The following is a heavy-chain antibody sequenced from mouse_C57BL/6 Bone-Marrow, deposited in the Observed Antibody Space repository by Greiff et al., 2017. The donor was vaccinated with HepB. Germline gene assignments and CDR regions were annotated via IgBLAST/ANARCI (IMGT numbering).Heavy chain of an antibody. CDR2: IRNKANNHAT. CDR1: GFTFSDAW. V-gene: IGHV6-6*01. D-gene: IGHD1-1*01. Sequence: EVHVVESGGGLVQPGGSMKLSCAASGFTFSDAWMDWVRQTPEQGLEWVAEIRNKANNHATYYAVTVKGRFTISRDDSKSSVYLQMNSLRADDTVIYYCARGGSSYWYFEVWGTGTTVTVSS. CDR3: ARGGSSYWYFEV. J-gene: IGHJ1*03.